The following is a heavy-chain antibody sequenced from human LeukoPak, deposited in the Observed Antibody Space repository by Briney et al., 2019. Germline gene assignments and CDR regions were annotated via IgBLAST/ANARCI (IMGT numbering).Heavy chain of an antibody. CDR2: INPNSGGT. CDR1: GYTFTGYY. D-gene: IGHD5-18*01. J-gene: IGHJ5*02. V-gene: IGHV1-2*02. Sequence: ASVKVSCKASGYTFTGYYMHWVRQAPGQGLEWMGWINPNSGGTNYAQKFQGRVTMTRDTSISTAYMELSRLRSDDTAVYYCATGKRGYSYGRRSNWFDPWGQGTLVTVSS. CDR3: ATGKRGYSYGRRSNWFDP.